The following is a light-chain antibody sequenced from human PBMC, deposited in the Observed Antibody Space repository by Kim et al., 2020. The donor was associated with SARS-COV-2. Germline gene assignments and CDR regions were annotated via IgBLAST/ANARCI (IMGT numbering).Light chain of an antibody. Sequence: QSALTQPASVSGSPGQSITISCTGTSSDVGGYNYVSWYQLHPGKAPKLMIYDVSKRPSGVSNRFSGSKSGNTASLTISGLQAEDEADYYCSSYTSISTWVFGGGTQLTVL. CDR1: SSDVGGYNY. CDR3: SSYTSISTWV. J-gene: IGLJ3*02. CDR2: DVS. V-gene: IGLV2-14*03.